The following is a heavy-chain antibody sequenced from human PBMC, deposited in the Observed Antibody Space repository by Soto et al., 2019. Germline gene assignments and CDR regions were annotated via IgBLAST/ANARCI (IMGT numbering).Heavy chain of an antibody. D-gene: IGHD2-2*01. CDR1: GFTFSSYA. J-gene: IGHJ6*03. V-gene: IGHV3-23*01. CDR2: ISGSGGST. Sequence: PGGSLRLSCAASGFTFSSYAMSWVRQAPGKGLEWVSAISGSGGSTYYADSVKGRFTISRDNSKNTLYLQMNSLRAEDTAVYYCAKASKDIVVVPAAALYYYYYMDVWGKGTTVTVSS. CDR3: AKASKDIVVVPAAALYYYYYMDV.